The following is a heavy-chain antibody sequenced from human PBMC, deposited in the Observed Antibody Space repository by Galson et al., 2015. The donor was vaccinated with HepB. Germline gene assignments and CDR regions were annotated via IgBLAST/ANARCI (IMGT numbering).Heavy chain of an antibody. CDR3: ARDLGPFCSTTRCRAYYFES. Sequence: SLRLSCAASGFTFSNYNMNWVRQAPGKGLEWVSYLSSTTSTMYYADSVEGRFTISRDNVKNSLYLHMTSLRAEDTAVYYCARDLGPFCSTTRCRAYYFESWGQGTLVTVSS. J-gene: IGHJ4*02. V-gene: IGHV3-48*04. D-gene: IGHD2/OR15-2a*01. CDR2: LSSTTSTM. CDR1: GFTFSNYN.